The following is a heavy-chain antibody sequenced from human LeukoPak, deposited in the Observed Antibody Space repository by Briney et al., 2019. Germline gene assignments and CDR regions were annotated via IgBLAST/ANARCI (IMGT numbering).Heavy chain of an antibody. Sequence: PSETLSLTCTVSGGSISSYYWSWIRQPPGKGLEWIGYIYYSGSTNYNPSLKSRVTISVDTSKNQFSLKLSSVTAADTAVYYCARGGGYCSGGSCHIDYWGQGTLVTVSS. D-gene: IGHD2-15*01. CDR3: ARGGGYCSGGSCHIDY. CDR1: GGSISSYY. J-gene: IGHJ4*02. V-gene: IGHV4-59*01. CDR2: IYYSGST.